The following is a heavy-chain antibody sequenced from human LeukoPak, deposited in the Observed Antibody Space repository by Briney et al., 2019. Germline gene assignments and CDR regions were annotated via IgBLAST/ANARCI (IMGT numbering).Heavy chain of an antibody. CDR1: GYTFIDYY. Sequence: ASVPVTCKACGYTFIDYYMHWVRQAPGQGREWMVWINCNTGGTNYAQRFQGRVTMTRATSISTAYMELSRLTSDDTAMYYCARDLSGATYGGYDYCGQGSLVTASS. J-gene: IGHJ4*02. CDR3: ARDLSGATYGGYDY. V-gene: IGHV1-2*02. CDR2: INCNTGGT. D-gene: IGHD2-8*01.